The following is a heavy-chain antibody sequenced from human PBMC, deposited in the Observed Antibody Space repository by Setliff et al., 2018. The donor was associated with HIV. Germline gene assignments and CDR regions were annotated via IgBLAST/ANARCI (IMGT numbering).Heavy chain of an antibody. CDR3: ARGMDYYDTSGYYQYYFDY. CDR1: GYSFTDYY. CDR2: IDPKSDGT. Sequence: ASVKVSCKASGYSFTDYYIHWVRQAPGQGLEWMGWIDPKSDGTNYAQKFQGWITMTRDTSISTAYMELSRLRSDDTAVYYCARGMDYYDTSGYYQYYFDYWGQGTLVTVSS. V-gene: IGHV1-2*04. J-gene: IGHJ4*02. D-gene: IGHD3-22*01.